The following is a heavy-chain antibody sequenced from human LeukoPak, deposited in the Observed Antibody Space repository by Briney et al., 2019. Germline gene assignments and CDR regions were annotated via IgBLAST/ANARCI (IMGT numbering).Heavy chain of an antibody. V-gene: IGHV3-23*01. J-gene: IGHJ4*02. CDR1: GFTFSNYG. CDR2: ISGSGGTT. D-gene: IGHD5-18*01. Sequence: GGSLRLSCAASGFTFSNYGMSWVRQAPGKGLEWVSGISGSGGTTYYADSVKGRFTISRDNSKNTLYLQMNSLRAEDTALYYCAKGMDTAMVKYDYWGQGTLVTVSS. CDR3: AKGMDTAMVKYDY.